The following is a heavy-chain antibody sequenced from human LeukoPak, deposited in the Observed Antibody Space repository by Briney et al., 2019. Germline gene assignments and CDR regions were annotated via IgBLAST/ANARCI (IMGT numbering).Heavy chain of an antibody. J-gene: IGHJ6*03. V-gene: IGHV3-30*04. Sequence: GGSLRLSCAASGFTFSSYAMHWVRQAPGKGLEWVAVISYDGSNKYYADSVKGRFTISRDNSKNTLYLQMNSLRAEDTAVYYCARDKAFSGLGGRVYYMDVWGKGTTVTVSS. CDR2: ISYDGSNK. CDR1: GFTFSSYA. D-gene: IGHD2-15*01. CDR3: ARDKAFSGLGGRVYYMDV.